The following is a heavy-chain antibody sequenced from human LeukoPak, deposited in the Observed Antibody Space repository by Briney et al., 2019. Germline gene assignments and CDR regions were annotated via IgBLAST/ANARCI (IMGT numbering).Heavy chain of an antibody. CDR1: GFTFSTYS. D-gene: IGHD2-8*02. Sequence: GGSLRLSCAASGFTFSTYSIIWVRQAPGKGLEWVSSISCSSTYIYYGDSVKGRFTISRDNAKNSSYLQMSSLRAEETAVYYCARVSTTGYDYHMDVWGKGTAVTISS. CDR2: ISCSSTYI. J-gene: IGHJ6*03. CDR3: ARVSTTGYDYHMDV. V-gene: IGHV3-21*06.